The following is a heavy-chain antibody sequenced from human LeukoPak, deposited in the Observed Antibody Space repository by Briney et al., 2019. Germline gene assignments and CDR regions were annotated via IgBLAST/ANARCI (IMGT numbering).Heavy chain of an antibody. Sequence: GGSLRLSCAASGFTFSSYAMSWVRQAPGKGLEWVSLISGSGGSTHYADSVKGRFTISRDNSKNSLYLQMNSLRAEDTAVYYCARVGVATIGGLDYWGQGTLVTVSS. CDR1: GFTFSSYA. J-gene: IGHJ4*02. CDR3: ARVGVATIGGLDY. D-gene: IGHD5-12*01. CDR2: ISGSGGST. V-gene: IGHV3-23*01.